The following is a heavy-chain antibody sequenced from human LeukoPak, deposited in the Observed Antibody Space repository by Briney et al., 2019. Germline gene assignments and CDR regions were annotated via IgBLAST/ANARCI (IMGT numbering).Heavy chain of an antibody. CDR1: GYSFTSYW. Sequence: GESLKISCKGSGYSFTSYWIGWVRQMPGKGPEWMGIINPGDSETKYSPSFQGQVTISADKSNSTAYLQWSSLKASDTAMYYCARPGYRSRYFDYWGQGTLVTVSS. CDR3: ARPGYRSRYFDY. J-gene: IGHJ4*02. V-gene: IGHV5-51*01. D-gene: IGHD6-19*01. CDR2: INPGDSET.